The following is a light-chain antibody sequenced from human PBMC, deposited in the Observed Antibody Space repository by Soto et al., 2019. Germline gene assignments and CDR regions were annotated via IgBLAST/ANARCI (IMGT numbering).Light chain of an antibody. J-gene: IGKJ1*01. CDR1: QSIRYY. V-gene: IGKV1-5*01. Sequence: DIELIWFLAILLASVGDRVTITCRASQSIRYYLAWYQQMPGKAPKLLIYGASSLQSGVPSRFSGSGSGTEFTLTISSLQPDDFATYFCQHHNSYSQTFGQGTKVDIK. CDR2: GAS. CDR3: QHHNSYSQT.